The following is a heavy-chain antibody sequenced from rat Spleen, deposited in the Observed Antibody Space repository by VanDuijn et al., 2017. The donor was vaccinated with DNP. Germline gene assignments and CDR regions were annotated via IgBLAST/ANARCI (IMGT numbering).Heavy chain of an antibody. J-gene: IGHJ2*01. D-gene: IGHD1-6*01. Sequence: EVHLVASGGGLVQPGRSLKLSCGVPGFSFKNYDMAWVRQAPRKGLEWVTTLNYDGSFTYYRDSVKGRFTISRDNAKSTLFLQMDSLTSEDTATYYCATGLYTTDLGYFEYWGQGVMVTVSS. CDR3: ATGLYTTDLGYFEY. V-gene: IGHV5-7*01. CDR1: GFSFKNYD. CDR2: LNYDGSFT.